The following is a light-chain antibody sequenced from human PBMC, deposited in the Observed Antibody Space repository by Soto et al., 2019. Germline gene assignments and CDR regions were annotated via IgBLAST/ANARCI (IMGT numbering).Light chain of an antibody. CDR2: DVS. V-gene: IGLV2-14*03. Sequence: QSALTQPASVSGSPGQSITVYCTGASCDVGGYNYVSWYQQHPGKAPKLMIYDVSSRPSGVSNRFSGSKSGNTASLTISGLQAEDEADYYCSSYTSSNTLYVFGTGTKVTVL. J-gene: IGLJ1*01. CDR1: SCDVGGYNY. CDR3: SSYTSSNTLYV.